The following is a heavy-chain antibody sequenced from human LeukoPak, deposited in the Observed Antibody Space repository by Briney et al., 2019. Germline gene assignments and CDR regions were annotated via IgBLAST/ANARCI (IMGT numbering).Heavy chain of an antibody. V-gene: IGHV1-3*01. D-gene: IGHD2-15*01. J-gene: IGHJ4*02. CDR1: GYTFTSYA. Sequence: ASVKVSCKASGYTFTSYAMHWVRQAPGQRLEWMGWINAGSGNTKYSQKFQGRVTITRDTSASTAYMELSSLRSEDTAVYYCAVGDIVVVVALDYWGQGTLVTVSS. CDR3: AVGDIVVVVALDY. CDR2: INAGSGNT.